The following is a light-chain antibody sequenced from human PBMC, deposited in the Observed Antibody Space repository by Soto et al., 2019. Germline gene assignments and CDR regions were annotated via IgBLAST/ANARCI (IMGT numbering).Light chain of an antibody. V-gene: IGLV1-44*01. J-gene: IGLJ2*01. CDR2: SHN. CDR3: ATWDDSLNGVV. CDR1: SSNIGSNP. Sequence: QSVLTQPPSASGTPVQRVTISCSGSSSNIGSNPVNWYQQLPGTAPKLLIYSHNQPPSGVPDRFSGSKSGTSASLAISGLQSEDEADYYCATWDDSLNGVVFGGGTKLTVL.